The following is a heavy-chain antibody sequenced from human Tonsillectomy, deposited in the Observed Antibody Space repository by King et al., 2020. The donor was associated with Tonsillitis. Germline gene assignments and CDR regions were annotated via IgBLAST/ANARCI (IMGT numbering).Heavy chain of an antibody. J-gene: IGHJ4*02. V-gene: IGHV5-51*01. D-gene: IGHD6-13*01. CDR1: GYSFTSYW. CDR2: IYPGDSDT. Sequence: VQLVESGAEVKKPGESLKISCKGSGYSFTSYWIGWVRQMPGKGLEWMGIIYPGDSDTRYSPSFQGQVTISADKSISTAYLQWSSLKASDTAMYYCAGQREGDGSSSVAGQLRRRYKPRASGADYWGQGTLVTVSS. CDR3: AGQREGDGSSSVAGQLRRRYKPRASGADY.